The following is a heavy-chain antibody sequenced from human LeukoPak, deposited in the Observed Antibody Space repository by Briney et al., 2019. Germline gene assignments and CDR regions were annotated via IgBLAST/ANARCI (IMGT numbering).Heavy chain of an antibody. V-gene: IGHV3-7*01. D-gene: IGHD4-17*01. Sequence: GGSLRLSCAASGFSFSSYWMSWVRQAPGKGLEWVANIKQDGGDKYYVDSVKGRFTISRDNAKNSLYLQMYSLRAEDTAVYFCARDQPLTVSTWGYFYYYMDVWGRGTTVTVSS. CDR2: IKQDGGDK. CDR3: ARDQPLTVSTWGYFYYYMDV. CDR1: GFSFSSYW. J-gene: IGHJ6*03.